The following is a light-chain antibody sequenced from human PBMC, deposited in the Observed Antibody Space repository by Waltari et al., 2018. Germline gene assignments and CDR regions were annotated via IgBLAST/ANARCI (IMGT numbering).Light chain of an antibody. CDR2: RSD. CDR1: TSYIGRNV. J-gene: IGLJ3*02. Sequence: QSVLTQPPSASGTPGQRVTIPRSGSTSYIGRNVVTWYQQFPGKAPKLLIYRSDQRPSGVPDRFSGSKSGTSASLAISGLQSEDEADYYCAAWDDSLHGHWVFGGGTKVTVL. CDR3: AAWDDSLHGHWV. V-gene: IGLV1-44*01.